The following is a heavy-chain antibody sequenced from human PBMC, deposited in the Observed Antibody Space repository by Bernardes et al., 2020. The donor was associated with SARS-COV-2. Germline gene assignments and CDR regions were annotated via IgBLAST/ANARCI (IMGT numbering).Heavy chain of an antibody. D-gene: IGHD2-15*01. CDR3: ARGVVAAQDKYYYYGMDV. Sequence: ASLKVSCKASGYTFTSYGISWVRQAPGQGLEWMGWISAYNGNTNYAQKLQGRVTMTTDTSTSTAYMELRSLRSDDTAVYYCARGVVAAQDKYYYYGMDVWGQGTTVTVSS. V-gene: IGHV1-18*01. CDR2: ISAYNGNT. J-gene: IGHJ6*02. CDR1: GYTFTSYG.